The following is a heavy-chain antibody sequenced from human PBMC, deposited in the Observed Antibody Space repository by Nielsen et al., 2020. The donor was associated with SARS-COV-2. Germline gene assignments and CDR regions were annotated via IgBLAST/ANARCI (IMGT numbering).Heavy chain of an antibody. CDR3: ATGLKGSYFTF. V-gene: IGHV3-13*04. D-gene: IGHD1-26*01. Sequence: GGSLRLSCSASGFTFGTYDMHWVRQTPGDGLQWVSANGTVADTYYADSVKGRFTISRDNSKNTLYLQMHSLTPEDTAVYYCATGLKGSYFTFGGQGTLVIVSS. CDR1: GFTFGTYD. CDR2: NGTVADT. J-gene: IGHJ4*02.